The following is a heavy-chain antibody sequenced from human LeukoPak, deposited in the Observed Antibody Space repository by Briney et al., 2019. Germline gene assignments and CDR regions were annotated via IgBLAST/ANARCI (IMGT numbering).Heavy chain of an antibody. CDR3: ARDSGVVAATGIFDY. J-gene: IGHJ4*02. Sequence: GGSLRLSCAASGFTFSSYTMHWVRQAPGKGLEWVAVISYDGSNKYYADSVKGRFTISRDNSKNTLYLQMNSLRTEDTAVYYCARDSGVVAATGIFDYWGQGTLVTVSS. D-gene: IGHD2-15*01. CDR2: ISYDGSNK. CDR1: GFTFSSYT. V-gene: IGHV3-30*04.